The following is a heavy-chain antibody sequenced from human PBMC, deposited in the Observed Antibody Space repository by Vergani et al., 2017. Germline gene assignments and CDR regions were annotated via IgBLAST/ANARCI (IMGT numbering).Heavy chain of an antibody. Sequence: QVQLVQSGAEVKKPGASVKVSCKVSGYTLTELSMHWVRQAPGKGLEWMGGFDPEDGETIYAQKFQGRVTMTEDTSTDTAYMELSSLRSEDTAVYYCATDRLYYDSSGYYVGGYFDLWGRGTLVTVSS. CDR3: ATDRLYYDSSGYYVGGYFDL. CDR1: GYTLTELS. CDR2: FDPEDGET. V-gene: IGHV1-24*01. D-gene: IGHD3-22*01. J-gene: IGHJ2*01.